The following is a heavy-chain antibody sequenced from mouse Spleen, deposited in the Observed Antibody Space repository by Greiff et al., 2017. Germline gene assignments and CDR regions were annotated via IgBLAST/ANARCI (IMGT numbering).Heavy chain of an antibody. Sequence: EVQRVESGGGLVKPGGSLKLSCAASGFTFSDYGMAWVRQAPGKGPEWVAFISNLAYSIYYADTVTGRFTISRENAKNTLYLEMSSLRSEDTAMYYCARQGASTMITTGYFDVWGAGTTVTVSS. CDR3: ARQGASTMITTGYFDV. CDR2: ISNLAYSI. D-gene: IGHD2-4*01. J-gene: IGHJ1*01. V-gene: IGHV5-15*01. CDR1: GFTFSDYG.